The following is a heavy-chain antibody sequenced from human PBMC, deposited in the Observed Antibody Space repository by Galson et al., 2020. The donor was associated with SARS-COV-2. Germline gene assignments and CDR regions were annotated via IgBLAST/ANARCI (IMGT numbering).Heavy chain of an antibody. CDR3: ARDGNLWDTAMVSSDYYMDV. Sequence: SVKVSCKASGGTFSSYVISWVRQAPGQGLEWMGGIIPIFGTANYAQKFQGRVTITADESTSTAYMELSSLRSEDTAVYYCARDGNLWDTAMVSSDYYMDVWGKGTTVTVSS. J-gene: IGHJ6*03. CDR2: IIPIFGTA. CDR1: GGTFSSYV. V-gene: IGHV1-69*13. D-gene: IGHD5-18*01.